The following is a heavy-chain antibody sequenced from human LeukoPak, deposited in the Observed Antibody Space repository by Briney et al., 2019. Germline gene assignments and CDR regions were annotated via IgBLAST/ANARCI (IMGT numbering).Heavy chain of an antibody. V-gene: IGHV7-4-1*02. CDR2: INTNTGNP. CDR3: ARESPSSSWYSGDIDY. J-gene: IGHJ4*02. CDR1: GYTFTSYA. Sequence: ASVKVSCKASGYTFTSYAMNWVRQAPGQGLEWMGWINTNTGNPTYAQGFTGRFVFSLDTSVSTAYLQISSLKAEDTAVYYCARESPSSSWYSGDIDYWGQGTLVTVSS. D-gene: IGHD6-13*01.